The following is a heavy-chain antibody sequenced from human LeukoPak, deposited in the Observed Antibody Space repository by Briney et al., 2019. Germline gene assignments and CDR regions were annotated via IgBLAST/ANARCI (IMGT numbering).Heavy chain of an antibody. J-gene: IGHJ1*01. CDR2: IRCDGSNK. CDR3: AKDGEAGRGEMAARPAPKGDEYFQH. CDR1: GFTFSSYG. Sequence: GGSLRLSCAASGFTFSSYGMHWVRQAPGKGLEWVAFIRCDGSNKYYADSVKGRFTISRDNSKNTLYLQMNSLRAEDTAVYYCAKDGEAGRGEMAARPAPKGDEYFQHWGQGTLVTVSS. V-gene: IGHV3-30*02. D-gene: IGHD6-6*01.